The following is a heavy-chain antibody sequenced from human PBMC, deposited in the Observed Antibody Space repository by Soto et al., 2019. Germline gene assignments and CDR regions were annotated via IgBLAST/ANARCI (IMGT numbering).Heavy chain of an antibody. D-gene: IGHD3-3*02. CDR1: GFSVRGSY. J-gene: IGHJ4*02. CDR2: IYSGGGT. V-gene: IGHV3-53*01. CDR3: ARSPFLECN. Sequence: GGSLRLSCAASGFSVRGSYMYWVRQAPGKGLEWVSVIYSGGGTDYAASVKGRFTISSDNSKNILYLQMNSLRAEDTAVYYCARSPFLECNWAQGTLVTVSS.